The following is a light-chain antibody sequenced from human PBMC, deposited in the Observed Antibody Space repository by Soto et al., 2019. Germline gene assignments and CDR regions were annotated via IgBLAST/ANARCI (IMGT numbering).Light chain of an antibody. J-gene: IGKJ2*01. CDR3: QQYNNWPHT. Sequence: EIVMTQSPATLSVSPGERATLSCRASQSVSSNLAWYQQKPGQAPRLLIYGASTRATGIPARFSGSGSGTEFTLTISSLQSEEFAVYYCQQYNNWPHTFGQGTKLEIK. CDR2: GAS. CDR1: QSVSSN. V-gene: IGKV3-15*01.